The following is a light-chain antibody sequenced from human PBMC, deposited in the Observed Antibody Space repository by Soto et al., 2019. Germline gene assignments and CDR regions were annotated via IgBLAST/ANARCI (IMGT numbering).Light chain of an antibody. CDR1: QSVSTY. J-gene: IGKJ5*01. Sequence: EIVLTQSPGTLSLSPGERATLSCRASQSVSTYLAWYRHKPGQAPRLLIYDASNRATGIPARFSGSGSGTDFTLTISSLEPEDFAVYYCQQRSNWITFGQGTRLEIK. V-gene: IGKV3-11*01. CDR3: QQRSNWIT. CDR2: DAS.